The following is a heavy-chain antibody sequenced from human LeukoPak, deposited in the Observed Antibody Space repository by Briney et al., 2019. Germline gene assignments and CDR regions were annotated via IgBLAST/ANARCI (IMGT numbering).Heavy chain of an antibody. Sequence: SETLSLTCTVSGGSISSGSYYWSWIRQPAGKGLEWIGRIYTSGSTNYNPSLKSRVTISVDTSKNQFSLKLSSVTAADTAVYYCAKSSYSIFDYWGQGTLATVSS. CDR1: GGSISSGSYY. V-gene: IGHV4-61*02. D-gene: IGHD5-18*01. CDR2: IYTSGST. CDR3: AKSSYSIFDY. J-gene: IGHJ4*02.